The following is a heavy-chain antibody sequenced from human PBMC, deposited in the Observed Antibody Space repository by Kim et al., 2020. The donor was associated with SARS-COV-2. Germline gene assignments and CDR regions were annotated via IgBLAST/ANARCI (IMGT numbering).Heavy chain of an antibody. D-gene: IGHD6-19*01. CDR2: IYYSWNT. CDR3: ARLSPEDSSGSGGYLDF. J-gene: IGHJ4*02. CDR1: GDSVSSRSYS. V-gene: IGHV4-39*07. Sequence: SETLSLTCTVSGDSVSSRSYSWGWIRQPPGKGLEWIGTIYYSWNTYYNPSLKSRVTISVDTSKNQFSLKLSSVTAADTAVYYCARLSPEDSSGSGGYLDFWGQGTLVTVSS.